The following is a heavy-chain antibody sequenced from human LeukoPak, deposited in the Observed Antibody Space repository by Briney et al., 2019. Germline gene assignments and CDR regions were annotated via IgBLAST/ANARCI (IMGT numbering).Heavy chain of an antibody. CDR3: ARESSVVRGVITDFDY. V-gene: IGHV3-7*01. D-gene: IGHD3-10*01. J-gene: IGHJ4*02. CDR2: IKADGSEK. CDR1: GFTFSSYS. Sequence: GGSLRLSCTASGFTFSSYSMAWVRQAPGKGLEWVANIKADGSEKFYVDSVKGRFTISRDNAKNTLYLQMNSLRAEDTAVYYCARESSVVRGVITDFDYWGQGTLVTVSS.